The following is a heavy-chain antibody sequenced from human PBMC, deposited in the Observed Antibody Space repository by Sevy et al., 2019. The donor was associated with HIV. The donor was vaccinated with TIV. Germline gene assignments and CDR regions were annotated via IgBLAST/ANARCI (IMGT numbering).Heavy chain of an antibody. CDR3: AREGVGGYSYSLDY. D-gene: IGHD5-18*01. CDR2: ISSNGGST. CDR1: GFSFSSYA. V-gene: IGHV3-64*02. Sequence: GGSLRLSCAASGFSFSSYALHWVRQAPGKGLEYVSAISSNGGSTYYVDSVKGRFTISRDNSKNTLYLQMGSLRAEDMAVYYCAREGVGGYSYSLDYWGQGTLVTVSS. J-gene: IGHJ4*02.